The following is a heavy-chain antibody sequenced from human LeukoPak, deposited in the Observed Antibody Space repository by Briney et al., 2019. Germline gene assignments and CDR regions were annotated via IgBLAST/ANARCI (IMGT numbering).Heavy chain of an antibody. Sequence: PSETLSLTCTVSGGSISRYYWSWIRQPPGKGLEWIGYIYYSGSTNYNPSLKSRVTISVDTSKNQFSLKLSSVTAADTAVYYCARDGGPPGFDYWGQGTLVTVSS. J-gene: IGHJ4*02. D-gene: IGHD3-16*01. CDR3: ARDGGPPGFDY. CDR2: IYYSGST. V-gene: IGHV4-59*01. CDR1: GGSISRYY.